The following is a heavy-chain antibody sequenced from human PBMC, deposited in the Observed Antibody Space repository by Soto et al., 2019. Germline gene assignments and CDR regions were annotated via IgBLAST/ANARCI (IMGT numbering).Heavy chain of an antibody. J-gene: IGHJ3*01. D-gene: IGHD6-19*01. Sequence: QLQLQESGPGLVKPSETLSLTCTVSGGSISSSNYYWAWIRQPPGKGLEWIGTISYRGSTYYNSSLKSRVTISVETSTNQVSLKVNTVTAPDTAVYYCARQPGWLVVFAFDVWGQGTMVTVSS. CDR2: ISYRGST. CDR3: ARQPGWLVVFAFDV. V-gene: IGHV4-39*01. CDR1: GGSISSSNYY.